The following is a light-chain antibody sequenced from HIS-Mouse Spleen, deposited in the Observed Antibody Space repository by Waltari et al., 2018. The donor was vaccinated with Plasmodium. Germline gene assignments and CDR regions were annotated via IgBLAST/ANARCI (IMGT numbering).Light chain of an antibody. CDR2: GAS. CDR3: QQYNNWSFT. J-gene: IGKJ3*01. Sequence: EIVMTQSPATLSVSPGARATLSCRASKSVSSNLAWSQQKPGQATRLLIYGASTRATGIPARFSGSGSGTEFTLTISSLQSEDFAVYYCQQYNNWSFTFGPGTKVDIK. V-gene: IGKV3-15*01. CDR1: KSVSSN.